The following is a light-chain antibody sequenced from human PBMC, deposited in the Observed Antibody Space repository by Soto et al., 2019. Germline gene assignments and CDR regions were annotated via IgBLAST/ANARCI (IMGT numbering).Light chain of an antibody. CDR3: QQYNNLPPGYT. CDR1: QSVSSN. V-gene: IGKV3-15*01. CDR2: RAS. Sequence: EIVMTQSPATLSVSPGERATLSCRASQSVSSNLAWYQQKPGHAPRLLIYRASNRATGIPARFSGSGSGTEFTLTISSLQFADFAVYYCQQYNNLPPGYTFGQGTKQEIK. J-gene: IGKJ2*01.